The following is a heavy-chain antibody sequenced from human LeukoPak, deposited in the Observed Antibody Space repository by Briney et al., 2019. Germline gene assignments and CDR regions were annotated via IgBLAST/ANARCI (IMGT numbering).Heavy chain of an antibody. CDR2: IKRKTDGGTT. CDR1: GFTFSSAG. V-gene: IGHV3-15*01. Sequence: GGSLRLSCAASGFTFSSAGVSWVRQAPGKGLEWVGRIKRKTDGGTTDYTAPVKGRFTISRDDSKNTVYLQMNSLKTEDTAVYYCTTIYGGYSLDYWGQGTLVTVSS. D-gene: IGHD4-17*01. CDR3: TTIYGGYSLDY. J-gene: IGHJ4*02.